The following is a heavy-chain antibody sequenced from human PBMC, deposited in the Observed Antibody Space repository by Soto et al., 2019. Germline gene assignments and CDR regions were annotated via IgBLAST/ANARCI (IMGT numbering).Heavy chain of an antibody. D-gene: IGHD6-13*01. V-gene: IGHV3-7*01. J-gene: IGHJ4*02. CDR2: IKQDGSEK. Sequence: AGGSLRLSCAASGFTFSSYWMSRVRQAPGKGLEWVANIKQDGSEKYYVDSVKGRFTISRDNAKNSLYLQMNSLRAEDTAVYYCASSRAAAVYYFDYWGQGTLVTVSS. CDR3: ASSRAAAVYYFDY. CDR1: GFTFSSYW.